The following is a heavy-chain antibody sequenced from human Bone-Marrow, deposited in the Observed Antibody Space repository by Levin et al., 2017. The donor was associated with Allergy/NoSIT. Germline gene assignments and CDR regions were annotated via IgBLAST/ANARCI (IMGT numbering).Heavy chain of an antibody. CDR2: MNSDGSTT. D-gene: IGHD6-19*01. CDR3: AKGGSAWSGHTWFDT. CDR1: GITFSSNW. J-gene: IGHJ5*02. Sequence: GESLKISCVASGITFSSNWMHWVRQAPGKGLVWISRMNSDGSTTNYADAVKGRFTMSRENAKKTLYLQMNSLRVEETAVYYCAKGGSAWSGHTWFDTWGQGTLVSVSS. V-gene: IGHV3-74*01.